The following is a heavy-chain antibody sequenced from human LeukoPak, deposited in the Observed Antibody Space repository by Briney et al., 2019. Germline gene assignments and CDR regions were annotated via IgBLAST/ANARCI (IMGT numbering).Heavy chain of an antibody. CDR1: GFTFSSYA. CDR2: ISYDGSNK. CDR3: AREGGPYDILTGKEY. Sequence: GRSLRLSCAASGFTFSSYAMHWVRQAPGKGLEWVAVISYDGSNKYYADSVKGRFTISRDNSKNTLYLQMNSLRAEDTAVYYCAREGGPYDILTGKEYWGQGTLVTVSS. D-gene: IGHD3-9*01. J-gene: IGHJ4*02. V-gene: IGHV3-30-3*01.